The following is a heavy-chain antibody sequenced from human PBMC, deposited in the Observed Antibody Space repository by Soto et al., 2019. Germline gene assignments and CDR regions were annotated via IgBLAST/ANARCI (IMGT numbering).Heavy chain of an antibody. CDR1: GYTFTSYD. CDR2: MNPNSGNT. V-gene: IGHV1-8*01. CDR3: ATEITMVRGIDP. Sequence: GASVKVSCKASGYTFTSYDINWVRQATGQGLEWMGWMNPNSGNTGYAQKFQGRVTMTRNTSISTAYMELSSLRSEDTAVYYCATEITMVRGIDPWGQGTLVTVSS. J-gene: IGHJ5*02. D-gene: IGHD3-10*01.